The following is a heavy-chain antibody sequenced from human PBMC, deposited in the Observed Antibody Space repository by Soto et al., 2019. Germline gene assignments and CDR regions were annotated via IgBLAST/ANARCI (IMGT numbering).Heavy chain of an antibody. CDR2: INPSGGST. V-gene: IGHV1-46*01. CDR3: ARVGGYSYGGVDY. D-gene: IGHD5-18*01. J-gene: IGHJ4*02. CDR1: GYTFTSYY. Sequence: QVQLVQSGAEVKKPGASVKVSCKASGYTFTSYYMHWVRQAPGQGLEWMGIINPSGGSTTYAQKFQGGVTMTRDTATGTVYMELSSLRSEDTAVYYCARVGGYSYGGVDYWGQGTLVTVSS.